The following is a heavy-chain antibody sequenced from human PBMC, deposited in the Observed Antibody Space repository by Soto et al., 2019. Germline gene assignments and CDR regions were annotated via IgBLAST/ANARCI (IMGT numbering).Heavy chain of an antibody. D-gene: IGHD6-6*01. CDR1: GYTFISYG. CDR3: ARVESIAARPSYYYYGMDV. Sequence: ASVKVSCKASGYTFISYGISWVRQAPGQGLEWMGWISAYNGNTNYAQKLQGRVTMTTDTSTSTAYMELRSLRSDDTAVYYCARVESIAARPSYYYYGMDVWGQGTTVTVSS. CDR2: ISAYNGNT. V-gene: IGHV1-18*01. J-gene: IGHJ6*02.